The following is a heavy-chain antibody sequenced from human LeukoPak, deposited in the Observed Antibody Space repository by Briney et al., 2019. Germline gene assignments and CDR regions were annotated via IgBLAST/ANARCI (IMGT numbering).Heavy chain of an antibody. J-gene: IGHJ3*02. CDR3: ARVDKAVAGFAFDI. V-gene: IGHV1-69*05. D-gene: IGHD6-19*01. CDR1: GGTFSSYA. CDR2: IIPIFGTA. Sequence: SVKVSCKASGGTFSSYAISWVRQAPGQELEWMGGIIPIFGTANYAQKFQGRVTITTDESTSTAYMELSSLRSEDTAVYYCARVDKAVAGFAFDIWGQGTMVTVSS.